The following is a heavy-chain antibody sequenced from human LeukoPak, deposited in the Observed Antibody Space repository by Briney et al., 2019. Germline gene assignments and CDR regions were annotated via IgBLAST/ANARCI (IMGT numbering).Heavy chain of an antibody. V-gene: IGHV3-30*01. J-gene: IGHJ5*02. CDR3: EGRSGWSSGYFGP. CDR2: ISYDGSNK. CDR1: GFTFSSYA. Sequence: PGGSLRLSCAASGFTFSSYAMHWVRQAPGKGLEWVAVISYDGSNKYYADSVKGRFTISRDNSKNTLYLQMNSLRAEDTAVYYCEGRSGWSSGYFGPWGQGTPGTLSS. D-gene: IGHD6-19*01.